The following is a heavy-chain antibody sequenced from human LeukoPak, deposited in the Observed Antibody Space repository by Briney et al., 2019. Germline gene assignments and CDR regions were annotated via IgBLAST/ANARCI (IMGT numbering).Heavy chain of an antibody. J-gene: IGHJ4*02. CDR3: ARGVVAARPSAY. Sequence: ASVKFSCKASGYTFTGYYMHWVRQAPGQGLEWMGWINPNSGGTNYAQKFQGRVTMTRDTSISTAYMELSRLRSDDTAVYYCARGVVAARPSAYWGQGTLVTVSS. V-gene: IGHV1-2*02. CDR1: GYTFTGYY. D-gene: IGHD6-6*01. CDR2: INPNSGGT.